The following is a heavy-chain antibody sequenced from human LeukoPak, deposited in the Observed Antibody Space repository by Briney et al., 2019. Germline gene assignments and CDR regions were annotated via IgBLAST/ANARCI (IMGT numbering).Heavy chain of an antibody. J-gene: IGHJ6*03. D-gene: IGHD5-12*01. CDR2: ISYDGSNK. CDR1: GFTFSSYA. Sequence: PGGSLRLSCAASGFTFSSYAMHWVRQAPGKGLEWVAVISYDGSNKYYADSVKGRFTISRDSSKNTLYLQMNSLRAEDTAVYYCARYGGYVDYYYYYMDVWGKGTTVTVSS. V-gene: IGHV3-30*04. CDR3: ARYGGYVDYYYYYMDV.